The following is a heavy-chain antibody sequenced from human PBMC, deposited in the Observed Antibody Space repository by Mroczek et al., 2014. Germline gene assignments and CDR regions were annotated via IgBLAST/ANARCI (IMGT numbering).Heavy chain of an antibody. D-gene: IGHD6-19*01. Sequence: VQLVQSGGGLVKPGGSLRLSCAASGFTFSNAWMSWVRQAPGKGLEWVGRIKSKTDGGTTDYAAPVKGRFTISRDDSKNTLYLQMNSLKTEDTAVYYCTTGGWLVLGAIDYWGQGALVTVSS. V-gene: IGHV3-15*01. CDR1: GFTFSNAW. J-gene: IGHJ4*02. CDR2: IKSKTDGGTT. CDR3: TTGGWLVLGAIDY.